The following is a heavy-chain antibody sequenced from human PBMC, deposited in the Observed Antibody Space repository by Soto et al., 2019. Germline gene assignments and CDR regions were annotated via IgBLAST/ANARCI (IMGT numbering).Heavy chain of an antibody. D-gene: IGHD5-12*01. V-gene: IGHV4-31*03. CDR3: ARELRYDWELAA. Sequence: QVQLQESGPGLVKTSQTVSLTCTVSGGSISSVDFYWNWIRQLPGKGLEWMGYIYYTGNTYYSRPRXRXXSRAPAASRNQFFLKLNSVTGADSSVDYCARELRYDWELAAWGQGTLVTVSS. J-gene: IGHJ5*02. CDR1: GGSISSVDFY. CDR2: IYYTGNT.